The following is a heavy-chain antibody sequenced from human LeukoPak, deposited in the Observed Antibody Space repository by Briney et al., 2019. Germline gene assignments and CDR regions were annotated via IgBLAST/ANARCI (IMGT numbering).Heavy chain of an antibody. Sequence: QPGGSLRLSCAASGFTFSSYGMHWVRQAPGKGLEWVAVIWYDGSNKYYADSVKGRFTISRDNSKNTLYLQMNSLRAEDTAVYYCAKNYYDSSGYYLHYYYYMDVWGKGTTVTVSS. V-gene: IGHV3-33*06. CDR1: GFTFSSYG. CDR2: IWYDGSNK. CDR3: AKNYYDSSGYYLHYYYYMDV. D-gene: IGHD3-22*01. J-gene: IGHJ6*03.